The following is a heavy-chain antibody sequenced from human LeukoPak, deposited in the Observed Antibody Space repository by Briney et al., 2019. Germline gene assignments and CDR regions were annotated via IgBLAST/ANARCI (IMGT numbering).Heavy chain of an antibody. Sequence: GGSLRLSCAASGFTFSSYGMHWVRQAPGKGLEWVAVISYDGSNKYYADSVKGRFTISRDNSKNTLYLQMNSLRAEDTAVYYCAKDRVTIFGVVTLYYYYGMDVWGQGTTVTVSS. D-gene: IGHD3-3*01. CDR1: GFTFSSYG. J-gene: IGHJ6*02. CDR3: AKDRVTIFGVVTLYYYYGMDV. V-gene: IGHV3-30*18. CDR2: ISYDGSNK.